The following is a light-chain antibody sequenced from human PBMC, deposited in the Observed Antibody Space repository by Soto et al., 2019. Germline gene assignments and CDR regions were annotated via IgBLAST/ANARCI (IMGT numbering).Light chain of an antibody. CDR3: QQYKTWPPIP. CDR1: QSVRSN. Sequence: EIVMTQSPATLSVSPGERVTLSCRRSQSVRSNLAWYQQKPGQAHRLLSYGASTRATGLPARFSGSVSGTDFTLTISSLQSEALAVYDGQQYKTWPPIPFGQGTRLEIK. J-gene: IGKJ5*01. V-gene: IGKV3-15*01. CDR2: GAS.